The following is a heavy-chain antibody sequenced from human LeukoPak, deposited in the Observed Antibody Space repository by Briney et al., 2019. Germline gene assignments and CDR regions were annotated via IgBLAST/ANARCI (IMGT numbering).Heavy chain of an antibody. V-gene: IGHV4-30-4*08. D-gene: IGHD2-2*01. CDR3: AREVDVPACSDGFDI. Sequence: SQTLSLTCTVSGGSITSANYFWSWIRQPPGGGLEWIVYTRNSGSTYYNPSLKSRVSMTVDTSKNQFSLRLSSVTAADTAVYYCAREVDVPACSDGFDIWGQGTMVTVSS. CDR1: GGSITSANYF. J-gene: IGHJ3*02. CDR2: TRNSGST.